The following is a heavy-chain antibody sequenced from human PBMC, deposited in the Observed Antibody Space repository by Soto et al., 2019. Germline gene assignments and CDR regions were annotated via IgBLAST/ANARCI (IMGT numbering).Heavy chain of an antibody. Sequence: EVQLVESGGGLVQPGGSLSLSCAASGFTFISYSMNWVRQPPGKGLEWVSYISSSSSTIYYADSVKGRFTISRDNAKNSLYLQMNSLRDEDTAVYYCARDPAGATTSYSYGMDVWGQGTTVTVSS. J-gene: IGHJ6*02. CDR2: ISSSSSTI. D-gene: IGHD1-26*01. V-gene: IGHV3-48*02. CDR3: ARDPAGATTSYSYGMDV. CDR1: GFTFISYS.